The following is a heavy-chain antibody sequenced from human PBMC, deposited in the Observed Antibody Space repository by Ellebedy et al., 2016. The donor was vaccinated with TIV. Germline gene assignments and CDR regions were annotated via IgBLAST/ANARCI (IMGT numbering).Heavy chain of an antibody. CDR2: INHSGST. D-gene: IGHD5-18*01. Sequence: SETLSLTXAVYGGSFSGYYWSWIRQPPGKGLEWIGEINHSGSTNYNPSLKSRVTISVDTSKNQFSLKLSSVTAADTAVYYCARVRQLWVLHYYYYYYMDVWGKGTTVTVSS. V-gene: IGHV4-34*01. J-gene: IGHJ6*03. CDR3: ARVRQLWVLHYYYYYYMDV. CDR1: GGSFSGYY.